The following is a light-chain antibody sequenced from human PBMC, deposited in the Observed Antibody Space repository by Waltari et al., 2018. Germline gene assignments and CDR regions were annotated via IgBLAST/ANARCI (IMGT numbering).Light chain of an antibody. CDR3: QQSGSSQT. J-gene: IGKJ2*01. V-gene: IGKV3-20*01. Sequence: EIVLTQSPGTLSLSPGERATLSCTASQSVRSSYLAWYQQKPGQAPSILILGASSRATGIPDRFSGSGSGTDFTLTISRLEPEDFAVYYCQQSGSSQTFGQGTKLDIK. CDR2: GAS. CDR1: QSVRSSY.